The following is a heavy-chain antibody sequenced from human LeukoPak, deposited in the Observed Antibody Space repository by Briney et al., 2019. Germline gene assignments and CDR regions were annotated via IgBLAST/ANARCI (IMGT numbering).Heavy chain of an antibody. D-gene: IGHD1-26*01. J-gene: IGHJ6*03. CDR1: GFTFSSYN. CDR2: ITSGSSHI. CDR3: ARDPYSGSYGADYYYYMDV. V-gene: IGHV3-21*01. Sequence: GGSLRLSCAASGFTFSSYNMNWVRQTPGQGLEWVSSITSGSSHIYYADSVKGRFTISRDNAKSSLYLQMNSLRAEDTAVYYCARDPYSGSYGADYYYYMDVWGKGTTVTIS.